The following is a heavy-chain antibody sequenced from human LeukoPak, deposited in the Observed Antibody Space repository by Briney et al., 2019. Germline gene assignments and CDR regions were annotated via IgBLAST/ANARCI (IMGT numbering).Heavy chain of an antibody. CDR1: SGSFSGYY. CDR2: INHSGST. D-gene: IGHD3-22*01. CDR3: ASLWDSSGYFLDY. J-gene: IGHJ4*02. Sequence: SETLSLTCAVYSGSFSGYYWSWIRQPPGKGLEWIGEINHSGSTNYNPSLKSRVTISVDTSKNQFSLKLSSVTAADTAVYYCASLWDSSGYFLDYWGQGTLVTVSS. V-gene: IGHV4-34*01.